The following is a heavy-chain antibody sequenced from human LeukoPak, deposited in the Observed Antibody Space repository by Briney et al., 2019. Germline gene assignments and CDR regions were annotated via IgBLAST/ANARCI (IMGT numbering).Heavy chain of an antibody. V-gene: IGHV3-23*01. Sequence: GGSLRLSCAASGFTFNSYVMSWVRQAPGKGLEWVSTISGSGGSTYYADSVKGRFTISRDNSKNTLYLQMNSLRAEDTAVYYCAKRKKYSGSYSEGYWGQGTLVTVSS. CDR1: GFTFNSYV. CDR3: AKRKKYSGSYSEGY. J-gene: IGHJ4*02. CDR2: ISGSGGST. D-gene: IGHD1-26*01.